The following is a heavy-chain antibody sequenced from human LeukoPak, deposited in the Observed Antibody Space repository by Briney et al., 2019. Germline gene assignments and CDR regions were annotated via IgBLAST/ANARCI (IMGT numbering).Heavy chain of an antibody. Sequence: ASVKVSCKASGYTFTGHYMHWVRQAPGQGLEWMGWINPNIGGTNYAQKFQGRVTMTRDTSISTAYMELSRLRSDDTALYYCARAYCSGGSCYSFDYWGQGTLVTVSS. CDR2: INPNIGGT. J-gene: IGHJ4*02. D-gene: IGHD2-15*01. V-gene: IGHV1-2*02. CDR1: GYTFTGHY. CDR3: ARAYCSGGSCYSFDY.